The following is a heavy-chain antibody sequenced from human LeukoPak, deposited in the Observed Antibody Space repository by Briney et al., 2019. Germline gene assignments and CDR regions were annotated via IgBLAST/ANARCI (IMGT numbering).Heavy chain of an antibody. CDR3: TRKREDDYVWGSYRYGGDYFDY. CDR1: GFTFSSYW. Sequence: PGGSLRLSCAASGFTFSSYWMSWVRQAPGKGLEWVANIKQDGSEKYYVDSVKGRFTISRDNAKNSLYRQMNSMRAEEAAVYYCTRKREDDYVWGSYRYGGDYFDYWGQGTLVTVSS. D-gene: IGHD3-16*02. CDR2: IKQDGSEK. V-gene: IGHV3-7*03. J-gene: IGHJ4*02.